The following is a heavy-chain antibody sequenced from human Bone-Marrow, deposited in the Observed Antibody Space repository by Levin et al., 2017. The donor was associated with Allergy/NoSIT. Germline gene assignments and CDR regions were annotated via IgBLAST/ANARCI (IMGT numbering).Heavy chain of an antibody. V-gene: IGHV4-31*03. CDR3: ARQAFYDFWRPFNWFDP. Sequence: SQTLSLPCTVSGDLISSGGHYWSWIRQHPGKGLEWIGYFYDSESTYYNPSLESRVTISADTSKNQFLLNLTSVTAADTAVYYCARQAFYDFWRPFNWFDPWGHGTLVTVSS. CDR2: FYDSEST. J-gene: IGHJ5*02. D-gene: IGHD3-3*01. CDR1: GDLISSGGHY.